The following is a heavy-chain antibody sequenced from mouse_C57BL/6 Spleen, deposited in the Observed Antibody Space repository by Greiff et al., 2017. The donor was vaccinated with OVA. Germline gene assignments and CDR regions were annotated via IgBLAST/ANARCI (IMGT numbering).Heavy chain of an antibody. Sequence: EVKVEESGGGLVKPGGSLKLSCAASGFTFSDYGMHWVRQAPEKGLEWVAYISSGSSTIYYADTVKGRFTISRDNAKNTLFLQMTSLRSEDTAMYYCARGNYPYAMDYWGQGTSVTVSS. CDR1: GFTFSDYG. J-gene: IGHJ4*01. V-gene: IGHV5-17*01. D-gene: IGHD2-1*01. CDR2: ISSGSSTI. CDR3: ARGNYPYAMDY.